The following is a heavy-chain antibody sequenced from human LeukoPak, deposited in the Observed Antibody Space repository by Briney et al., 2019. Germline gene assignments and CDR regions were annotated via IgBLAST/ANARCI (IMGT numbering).Heavy chain of an antibody. J-gene: IGHJ3*02. V-gene: IGHV4-4*07. CDR1: GGSFSSYY. CDR3: ARDLGYDFWSGYSAFDI. CDR2: IYTSGST. Sequence: SETLSLTCTVSGGSFSSYYWSWIRQPAGKGLEWIGRIYTSGSTNYNPSLKSRVTMSVDTSKNQFSLKLSSVTAADTAVYYCARDLGYDFWSGYSAFDIWGQGTMVTVSS. D-gene: IGHD3-3*01.